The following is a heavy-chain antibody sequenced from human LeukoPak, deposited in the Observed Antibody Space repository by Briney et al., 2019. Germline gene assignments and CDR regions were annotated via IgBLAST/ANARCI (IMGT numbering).Heavy chain of an antibody. J-gene: IGHJ4*02. CDR3: AKDHPSSGWPTFEY. Sequence: GGSLRLSCIASGFTVSRYAMSWVRQVPGKGLEWVASITNNNGKTYYADSVKGRFTIYRDESENTVYLQMNSLRAEDTAVYYCAKDHPSSGWPTFEYWGQGTLVTASP. D-gene: IGHD6-19*01. CDR1: GFTVSRYA. CDR2: ITNNNGKT. V-gene: IGHV3-23*01.